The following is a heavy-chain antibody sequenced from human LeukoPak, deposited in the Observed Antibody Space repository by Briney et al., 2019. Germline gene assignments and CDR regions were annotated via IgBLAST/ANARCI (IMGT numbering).Heavy chain of an antibody. CDR1: GVTFRTYS. J-gene: IGHJ5*01. Sequence: GGSLRLSCAASGVTFRTYSMNWVRQGQGLGQGWGSYICEGSSTIYYADSVNGRFTISRDNANNSLYLQKNSLRDEDTAVYYCARGRIDIIRGEGSWFDSWGQGTLVTVSS. V-gene: IGHV3-48*02. CDR3: ARGRIDIIRGEGSWFDS. D-gene: IGHD3-10*01. CDR2: ICEGSSTI.